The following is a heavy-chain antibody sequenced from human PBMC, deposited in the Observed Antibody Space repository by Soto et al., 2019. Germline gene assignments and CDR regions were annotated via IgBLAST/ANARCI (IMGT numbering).Heavy chain of an antibody. CDR3: ARGARGLGELSLYAFLIPFDY. V-gene: IGHV1-18*01. J-gene: IGHJ4*02. CDR2: ISAYNGNT. Sequence: ASVKVSCKASGYTFTSYGISWVRQAPGQGLEWMGWISAYNGNTNYAQKLQGRVTMTTDTSTSTAYMELRSLRSDDTAVYYCARGARGLGELSLYAFLIPFDYWGQGTLVTVSS. CDR1: GYTFTSYG. D-gene: IGHD3-16*02.